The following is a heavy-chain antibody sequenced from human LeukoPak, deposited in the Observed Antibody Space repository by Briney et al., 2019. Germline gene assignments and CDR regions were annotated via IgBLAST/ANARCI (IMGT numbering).Heavy chain of an antibody. CDR3: ARAGVVVVPAAILSYYYYYMDV. J-gene: IGHJ6*03. V-gene: IGHV4-34*01. D-gene: IGHD2-2*01. CDR2: INHSGST. Sequence: PSETLSLTCAVYGGSFSGYYWSWIRQPPGKGLEWIGEINHSGSTNYNPSLKSRVTISVDTSKNQFSLKLSSVTAADTAVYYCARAGVVVVPAAILSYYYYYMDVWGKGTTVTASS. CDR1: GGSFSGYY.